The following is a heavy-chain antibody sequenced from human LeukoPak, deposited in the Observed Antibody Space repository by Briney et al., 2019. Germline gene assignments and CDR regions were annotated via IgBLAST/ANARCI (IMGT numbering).Heavy chain of an antibody. J-gene: IGHJ4*02. V-gene: IGHV4-31*03. D-gene: IGHD1-26*01. Sequence: SETLSLTCTVSGGSISSGGYYWSWIRQHPGKGLEWIGYIYYSGSTYYNPSLKSRVTISVDTSKNQFSLKLSSVTAADTAVYYCARDGRGRSRSYHLDYWGQGTLVTVSS. CDR3: ARDGRGRSRSYHLDY. CDR1: GGSISSGGYY. CDR2: IYYSGST.